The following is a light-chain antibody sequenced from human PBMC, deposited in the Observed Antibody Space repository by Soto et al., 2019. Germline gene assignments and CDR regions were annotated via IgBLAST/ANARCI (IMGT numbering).Light chain of an antibody. CDR1: QSVSSN. V-gene: IGKV3-20*01. Sequence: EIVLTQSPGTLSLSPGERATLSCRASQSVSSNLAWYQQKPGQAPRLLIYGASSRATGIPDRFSGSGSGTDFTLTVSRLEPEDFAVFYCQHYDSLPITFGQGTRLEI. J-gene: IGKJ5*01. CDR3: QHYDSLPIT. CDR2: GAS.